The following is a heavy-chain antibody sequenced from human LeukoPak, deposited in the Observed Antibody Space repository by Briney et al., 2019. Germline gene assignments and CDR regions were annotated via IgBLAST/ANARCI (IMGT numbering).Heavy chain of an antibody. J-gene: IGHJ6*04. D-gene: IGHD2-21*01. V-gene: IGHV4-34*01. CDR2: INHSGST. CDR3: ARGLIDPAGMGV. Sequence: PSETLSLTCAVYGGSFSGYYWSWIRQPPGKGLEWIGEINHSGSTNYNPSLKSRVTISVDTSKNQFSLKLSSVTAADTAVYYCARGLIDPAGMGVWGKGTTVTVSS. CDR1: GGSFSGYY.